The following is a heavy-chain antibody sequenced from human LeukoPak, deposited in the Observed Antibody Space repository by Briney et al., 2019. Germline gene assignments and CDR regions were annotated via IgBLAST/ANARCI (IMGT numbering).Heavy chain of an antibody. J-gene: IGHJ4*02. CDR1: GFIFSRNS. CDR2: ISTSSSYI. Sequence: GGSLRLSCAASGFIFSRNSMNWVRQAPGKGLEWVSSISTSSSYINYADSVKGRFTISRDNAKNSLYLQMNSLRVDDTAIYYCAKDHANTPVVTNWGQGILVSVSS. D-gene: IGHD2-21*02. CDR3: AKDHANTPVVTN. V-gene: IGHV3-21*04.